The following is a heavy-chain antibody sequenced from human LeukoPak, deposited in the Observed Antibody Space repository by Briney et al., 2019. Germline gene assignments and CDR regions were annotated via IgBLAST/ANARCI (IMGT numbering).Heavy chain of an antibody. CDR3: ARDYGDYGRAYYYYMDV. CDR2: IYHSGNT. Sequence: SETLSLTCDVSGGSISSSNWWNWVRQPPGKGLEWIGEIYHSGNTNYNPSLQSRVTISVDTSKNQFSLKLSSVTAADTAVYYCARDYGDYGRAYYYYMDVWGKGTTVTVSS. J-gene: IGHJ6*03. V-gene: IGHV4-4*02. D-gene: IGHD4-17*01. CDR1: GGSISSSNW.